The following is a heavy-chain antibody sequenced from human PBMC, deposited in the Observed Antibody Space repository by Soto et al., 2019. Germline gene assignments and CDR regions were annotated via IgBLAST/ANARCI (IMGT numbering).Heavy chain of an antibody. V-gene: IGHV1-58*02. CDR1: GFTFTSSA. CDR2: IVVGSGNT. CDR3: AADYSTVVAATGYYYYMDV. J-gene: IGHJ6*03. D-gene: IGHD2-15*01. Sequence: SVKVSCKASGFTFTSSAMQWVRQARGQRLEWIGWIVVGSGNTNYAQKFQERVTITRDMSTSTAYMELSSLRSEDTAVYYCAADYSTVVAATGYYYYMDVWGKGTTVTVSS.